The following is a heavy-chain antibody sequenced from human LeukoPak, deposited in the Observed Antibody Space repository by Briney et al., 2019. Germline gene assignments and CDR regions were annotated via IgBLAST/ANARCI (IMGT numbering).Heavy chain of an antibody. CDR2: IYYSGST. CDR1: GGSISSSSYY. CDR3: ARMLRGFDAFDI. D-gene: IGHD3-16*01. V-gene: IGHV4-39*01. J-gene: IGHJ3*02. Sequence: NPSETLSLTCTVSGGSISSSSYYWGWIRQPPGKGLEWIVSIYYSGSTYYNPSLKGRVTISVDTSKNQFSLKLSSVTAADTAVYYCARMLRGFDAFDIWGQGTMVTVSS.